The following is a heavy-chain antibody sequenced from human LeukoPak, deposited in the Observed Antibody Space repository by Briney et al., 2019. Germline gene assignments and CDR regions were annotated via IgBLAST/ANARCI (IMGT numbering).Heavy chain of an antibody. CDR1: GGSISSYY. CDR3: ARQEARGAGFPGFAY. Sequence: MSSETLSLTCTVSGGSISSYYWSWIRQPPGKGLEWIWYIYYSGSTNYNPSLKSRVTISVDTSKNQFSLKLSSVTAADTAVYYCARQEARGAGFPGFAYWGQGTPVTVSS. D-gene: IGHD1-14*01. V-gene: IGHV4-59*08. CDR2: IYYSGST. J-gene: IGHJ4*02.